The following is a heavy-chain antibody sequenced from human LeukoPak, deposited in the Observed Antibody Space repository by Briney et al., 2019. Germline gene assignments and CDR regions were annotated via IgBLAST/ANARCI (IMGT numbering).Heavy chain of an antibody. J-gene: IGHJ5*02. D-gene: IGHD2-2*01. CDR2: IYTSGST. V-gene: IGHV4-4*07. CDR3: ARATGCSSTSCYHWFDP. CDR1: GGSISSYY. Sequence: SETLSLTCTVSGGSISSYYWSWIRQPAGKGLEWIGRIYTSGSTNYNPSLKSRVTMSVDSSKNQFFMKLSSVTAADTAVYYCARATGCSSTSCYHWFDPWGQGTLVTVSS.